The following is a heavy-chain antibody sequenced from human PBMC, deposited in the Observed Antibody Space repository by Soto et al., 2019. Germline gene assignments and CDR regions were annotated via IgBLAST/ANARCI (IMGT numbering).Heavy chain of an antibody. CDR1: GFTFSDYY. Sequence: PGGSLRLSCAASGFTFSDYYMSWIRQAPGKGLEWVSYISSISSYTNYADSVKGRFTISRDNAKNSLYLQMNSLRAEDTAVYYCARAAAGQQAIDYWGQGTLVTVSS. CDR3: ARAAAGQQAIDY. CDR2: ISSISSYT. V-gene: IGHV3-11*06. D-gene: IGHD6-13*01. J-gene: IGHJ4*02.